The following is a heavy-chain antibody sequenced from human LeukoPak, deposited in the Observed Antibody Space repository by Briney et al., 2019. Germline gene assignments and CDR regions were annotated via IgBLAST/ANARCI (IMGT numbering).Heavy chain of an antibody. D-gene: IGHD6-13*01. CDR2: IYHSGST. V-gene: IGHV4-4*02. J-gene: IGHJ5*02. CDR1: GGSISSSNW. CDR3: AREKISPAAAGNNWFDP. Sequence: SGTLSLTCAVSGGSISSSNWWSWVRQPPGKGLEWIGEIYHSGSTNYNPSLKSRVTISVDKSKNQFSLKLSSVTAADTAVYYCAREKISPAAAGNNWFDPWGQGTLVTVSS.